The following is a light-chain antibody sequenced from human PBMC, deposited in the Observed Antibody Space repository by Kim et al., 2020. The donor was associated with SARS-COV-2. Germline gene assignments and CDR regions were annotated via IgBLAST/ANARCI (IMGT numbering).Light chain of an antibody. CDR2: DAS. Sequence: PGERATLSCRASQNIDTYLARYQQRPGQAPRLLVYDASNRATGVPDRFSGSGSGTDFTLTISSLEPEDFSIYYCQQRNSWPPAVTFGGGTKGDIK. CDR1: QNIDTY. CDR3: QQRNSWPPAVT. J-gene: IGKJ4*01. V-gene: IGKV3-11*01.